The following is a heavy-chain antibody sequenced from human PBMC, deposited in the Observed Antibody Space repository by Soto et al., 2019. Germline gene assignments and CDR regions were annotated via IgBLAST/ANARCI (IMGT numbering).Heavy chain of an antibody. D-gene: IGHD3-10*01. CDR2: IWYDGSNK. V-gene: IGHV3-33*01. CDR1: GFTFSRYG. CDR3: TCEGAGDHDLHY. Sequence: QVQLVESGGGVVQPGRSLRLSCAASGFTFSRYGRHWVRQAPGKGLEWVAVIWYDGSNKYYADSVKGRFTIFRDNSKNTTNLQMNSLRDEDTAVYYCTCEGAGDHDLHYWGQGTLVTVSS. J-gene: IGHJ4*02.